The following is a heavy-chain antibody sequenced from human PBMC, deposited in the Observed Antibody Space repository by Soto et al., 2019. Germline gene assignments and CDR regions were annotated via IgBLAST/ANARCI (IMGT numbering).Heavy chain of an antibody. Sequence: PAETLSVTCAFSVYFISIGHYWGWIRQPPVKGLEWIGYIYDSGTTYTYFNPSLKSRVTISVDTSKNQFSLKVRSVTAADSAVYYCARAGQWLFGQYYFDYWGQGTMVTVSS. CDR2: IYDSGTT. V-gene: IGHV4-38-2*01. CDR1: VYFISIGHY. D-gene: IGHD6-19*01. CDR3: ARAGQWLFGQYYFDY. J-gene: IGHJ4*02.